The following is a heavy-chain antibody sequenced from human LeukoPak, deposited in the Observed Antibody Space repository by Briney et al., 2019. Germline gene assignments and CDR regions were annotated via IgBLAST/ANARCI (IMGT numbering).Heavy chain of an antibody. D-gene: IGHD2-8*01. CDR1: GGSISSGSYY. J-gene: IGHJ6*02. V-gene: IGHV4-61*02. CDR3: ARDCTNAGSGMGV. Sequence: SQTLSLTCTVSGGSISSGSYYWSWIRQPAGKGLEWIGRIYSSGSTNYNPSLKSRVTISVDTSKNQFSLKLSSVTAADTAVYYCARDCTNAGSGMGVWGQGTTVTVSS. CDR2: IYSSGST.